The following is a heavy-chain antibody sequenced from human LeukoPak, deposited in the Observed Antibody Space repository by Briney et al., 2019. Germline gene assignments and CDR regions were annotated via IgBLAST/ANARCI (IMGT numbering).Heavy chain of an antibody. CDR1: GFTFSSYG. CDR3: AKGTYYYDSSGIDY. CDR2: ISYDGSNK. D-gene: IGHD3-22*01. V-gene: IGHV3-30*18. Sequence: GGSLRLSCAASGFTFSSYGMHWVRQAPGKGLEWVAVISYDGSNKYYADSVKGRFTISRDNSENTLYLQMNSLRAEDTAVYYCAKGTYYYDSSGIDYWGQGTLVTVSS. J-gene: IGHJ4*02.